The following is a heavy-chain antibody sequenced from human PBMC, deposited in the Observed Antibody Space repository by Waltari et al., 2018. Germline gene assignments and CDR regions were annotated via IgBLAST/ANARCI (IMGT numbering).Heavy chain of an antibody. D-gene: IGHD4-17*01. CDR1: GFTFSGYW. CDR3: VRGGGTYGDWDY. CDR2: INGDGSNT. Sequence: EVPLVESGGGLVQPGGSLRLSCAASGFTFSGYWMHWVRQAPGKGLVWVSRINGDGSNTNYADSVKGRFTISRDNAKNTLYLQMNSLRAEDTAVYYCVRGGGTYGDWDYWGQGTLVTVSS. J-gene: IGHJ4*02. V-gene: IGHV3-74*01.